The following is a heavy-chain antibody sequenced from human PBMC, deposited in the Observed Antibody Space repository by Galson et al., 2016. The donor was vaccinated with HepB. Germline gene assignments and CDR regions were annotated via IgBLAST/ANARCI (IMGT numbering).Heavy chain of an antibody. CDR2: ISYSGST. CDR3: AGQPIGRAFNY. V-gene: IGHV4-39*07. J-gene: IGHJ4*02. Sequence: ETLSLTCSVSGGSISSSSYYSGWIRQPPGKGLEWIGSISYSGSTYYNPSLKSRLTISIDTSKNQFSLNLSSMTAAATAMYYCAGQPIGRAFNYWGQGTPVTVSS. D-gene: IGHD1-26*01. CDR1: GGSISSSSYY.